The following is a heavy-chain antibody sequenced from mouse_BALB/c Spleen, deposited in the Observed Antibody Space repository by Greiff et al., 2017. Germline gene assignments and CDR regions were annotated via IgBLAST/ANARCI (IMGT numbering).Heavy chain of an antibody. CDR3: TRDRGYGSSYVWYFDV. J-gene: IGHJ1*01. Sequence: DVKLVESGGGLVKPGGSLKLSCAASGFTFSSYTMSWVRQTPEKRLEWVATISSGGSYTYYPDSVKGRFTISRDNAKNTLYLQMSSLKSEDTAMYYCTRDRGYGSSYVWYFDVWGAGTTVTVSS. CDR1: GFTFSSYT. D-gene: IGHD1-1*01. CDR2: ISSGGSYT. V-gene: IGHV5-6-4*01.